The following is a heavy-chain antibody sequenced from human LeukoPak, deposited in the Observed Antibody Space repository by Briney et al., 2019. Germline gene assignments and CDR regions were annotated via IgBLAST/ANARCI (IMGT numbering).Heavy chain of an antibody. J-gene: IGHJ4*02. CDR3: ARDQYDTWSRRGNFDS. CDR2: INWNGSST. D-gene: IGHD3-3*01. V-gene: IGHV3-20*04. CDR1: GFTFDDYG. Sequence: GGSLRLSCAACGFTFDDYGMSWVRQAPGKGLEWVSGINWNGSSTGYANSVKGRFTISRDNTKNSLYLQMNSLRVEDTAVFYCARDQYDTWSRRGNFDSWGQGTLVIVSS.